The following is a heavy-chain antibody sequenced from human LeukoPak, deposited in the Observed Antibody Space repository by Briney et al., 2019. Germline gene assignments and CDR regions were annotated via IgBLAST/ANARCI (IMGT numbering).Heavy chain of an antibody. CDR1: GFTFSSYG. Sequence: GGSLRLSCAASGFTFSSYGMHWVRQAPGKGLEWVAVISYDGSNKYYADSVKGRFAISRDNSKNTLYLQVNSLRAEDTAVYYCAKGSSPEDWGQGTLVTVSS. CDR2: ISYDGSNK. CDR3: AKGSSPED. V-gene: IGHV3-30*18. J-gene: IGHJ4*02.